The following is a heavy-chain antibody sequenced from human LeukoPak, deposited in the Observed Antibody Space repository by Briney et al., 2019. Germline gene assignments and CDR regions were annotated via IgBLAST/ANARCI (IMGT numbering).Heavy chain of an antibody. Sequence: GGSLRLSCAASGFTFSSYGMSWVRQAPGKGLEWVSAISGSGGSTYYADSVKGRFTISRDNAKNPLYLQMNSLRAEDTAVYYCARYGGEMATIFWGQGTLVTVSS. D-gene: IGHD5-24*01. CDR2: ISGSGGST. V-gene: IGHV3-23*01. J-gene: IGHJ4*02. CDR1: GFTFSSYG. CDR3: ARYGGEMATIF.